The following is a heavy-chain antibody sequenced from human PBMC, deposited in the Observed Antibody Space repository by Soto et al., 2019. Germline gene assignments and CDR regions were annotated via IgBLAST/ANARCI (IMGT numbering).Heavy chain of an antibody. J-gene: IGHJ4*02. CDR3: ARDLGGGYEPGDY. CDR1: GATFSISV. D-gene: IGHD5-12*01. Sequence: QVQLVQSGAELKKPGSSVKVSCRASGATFSISVFNWVRQAPGQGLEWMGGIISMFGTPNYSQKFQGRVTISADEPTSTGYMELNNLRSADTAIYYCARDLGGGYEPGDYWGQGTQVTVSS. CDR2: IISMFGTP. V-gene: IGHV1-69*12.